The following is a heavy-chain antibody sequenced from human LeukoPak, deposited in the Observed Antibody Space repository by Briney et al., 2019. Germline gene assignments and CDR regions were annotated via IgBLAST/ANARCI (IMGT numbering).Heavy chain of an antibody. CDR1: GGSISSGGYY. J-gene: IGHJ4*02. V-gene: IGHV4-31*11. CDR3: ARAVGYSGYGVDY. Sequence: SETLSLTCAVSGGSISSGGYYWRWIRQHPGKGLEWIRYIYYSGSTYYNPSVKSRVTISVDTSKNQFSLKLSSVTAADTAVYYCARAVGYSGYGVDYWGQGTLVTVSS. D-gene: IGHD5-12*01. CDR2: IYYSGST.